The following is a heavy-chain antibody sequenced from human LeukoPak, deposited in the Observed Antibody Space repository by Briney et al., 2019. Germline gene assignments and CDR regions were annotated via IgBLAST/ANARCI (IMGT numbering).Heavy chain of an antibody. CDR2: INHSGST. CDR1: GYSISSGYY. Sequence: SETLSLTCAVSGYSISSGYYWGWIRQPPGKGLEWIGEINHSGSTNYNPSLKSRVTISVDTSKNQFSLKLSSVTAADMAVYCCARGYCSSTSCYYYYGMDVWGKGTTVTVSS. CDR3: ARGYCSSTSCYYYYGMDV. V-gene: IGHV4-38-2*01. D-gene: IGHD2-2*01. J-gene: IGHJ6*04.